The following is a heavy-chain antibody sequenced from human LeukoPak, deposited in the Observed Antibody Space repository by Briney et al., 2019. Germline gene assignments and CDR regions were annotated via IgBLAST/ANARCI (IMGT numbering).Heavy chain of an antibody. D-gene: IGHD5-18*01. CDR2: IWYDGSNK. J-gene: IGHJ4*02. CDR3: AKINTAMVTFPDY. Sequence: PGRSLRLSCAASGFTFSSYGMHWVRQAPGKGLEWVAVIWYDGSNKYYADSVEGRFTISRDNSKNTLYLQMNSLRAEDTAVYYCAKINTAMVTFPDYWGQGTLVTVSS. V-gene: IGHV3-33*06. CDR1: GFTFSSYG.